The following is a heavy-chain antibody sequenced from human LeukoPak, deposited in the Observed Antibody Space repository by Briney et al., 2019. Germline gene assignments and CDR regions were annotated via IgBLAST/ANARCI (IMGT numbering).Heavy chain of an antibody. D-gene: IGHD3-9*01. CDR1: GFTFSSYA. J-gene: IGHJ5*02. V-gene: IGHV3-30-3*01. Sequence: GRSLRLSCAASGFTFSSYAMHWVRQAPGKGLEWVAVISYDGSNKYYADSVKGRFTISRDNSKNTLYLQMNSLRAEDTAVYYCARDQNYDILTGPRNWFDPWGQGTLVTVSS. CDR2: ISYDGSNK. CDR3: ARDQNYDILTGPRNWFDP.